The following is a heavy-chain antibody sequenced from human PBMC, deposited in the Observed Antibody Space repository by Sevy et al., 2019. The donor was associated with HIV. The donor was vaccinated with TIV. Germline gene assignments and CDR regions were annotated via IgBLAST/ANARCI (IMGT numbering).Heavy chain of an antibody. D-gene: IGHD2-8*01. CDR3: VGPKLTYTNGWHYFDY. CDR1: GASITNTAYY. CDR2: IRHGGYT. V-gene: IGHV4-39*01. J-gene: IGHJ4*02. Sequence: SETLSLTCIVSGASITNTAYYWGWIRQSPGKGLEWIAGIRHGGYTFYNPSLKSRVTISADTSSNQFSLKLTSVSAADTSIYYCVGPKLTYTNGWHYFDYWGQGTVVTVSS.